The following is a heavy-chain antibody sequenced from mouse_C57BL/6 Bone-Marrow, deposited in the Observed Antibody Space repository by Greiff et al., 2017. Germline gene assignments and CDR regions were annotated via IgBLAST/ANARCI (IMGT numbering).Heavy chain of an antibody. J-gene: IGHJ2*01. Sequence: VQLQQSGPELVKPGASVTISCKASGYAFSSSWMNWVKQRPGKGLEWIGRIYPGDGDPNYNGKFKGKATLTADNSSSTAYMQLSSLTSEDSAVYFCARELWYYYGSSDDYWGQGTTLTVSS. CDR1: GYAFSSSW. D-gene: IGHD1-1*01. V-gene: IGHV1-82*01. CDR3: ARELWYYYGSSDDY. CDR2: IYPGDGDP.